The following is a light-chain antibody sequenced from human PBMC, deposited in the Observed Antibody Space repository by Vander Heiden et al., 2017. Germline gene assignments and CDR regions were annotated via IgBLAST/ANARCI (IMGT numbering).Light chain of an antibody. CDR1: QSLLHSNGYNY. Sequence: IVMTQSPLSLPVTPGEPASISCRSSQSLLHSNGYNYLDWYLQKPGQSPQLLIYLGSNRASGVPDRFSGSGSGTDFTLKISRVEAEDVGVYYCMQALQTPLITFGQGTRLEIK. J-gene: IGKJ5*01. CDR2: LGS. CDR3: MQALQTPLIT. V-gene: IGKV2-28*01.